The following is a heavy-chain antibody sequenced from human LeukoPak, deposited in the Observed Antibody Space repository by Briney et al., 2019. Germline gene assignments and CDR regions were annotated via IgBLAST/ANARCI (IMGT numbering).Heavy chain of an antibody. CDR1: GFTFEDFT. Sequence: GGSLTLSCAASGFTFEDFTMHWVRQVPGKTLEWVSLVSWDGAAYYSDSVKGRFTISRDNGENSLYLQMDTLRTEDTAFYYCAKDLTFESSGSVIENCGLGTLVTVSS. D-gene: IGHD3-22*01. J-gene: IGHJ4*02. V-gene: IGHV3-43*01. CDR3: AKDLTFESSGSVIEN. CDR2: VSWDGAA.